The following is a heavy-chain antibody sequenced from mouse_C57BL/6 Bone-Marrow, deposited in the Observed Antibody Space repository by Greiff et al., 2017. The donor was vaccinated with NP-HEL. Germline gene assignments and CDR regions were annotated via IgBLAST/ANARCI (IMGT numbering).Heavy chain of an antibody. J-gene: IGHJ3*01. CDR2: IHPNSGST. D-gene: IGHD3-2*02. V-gene: IGHV1-64*01. CDR1: GYTFTSYW. CDR3: ARLRQLRQAWFAY. Sequence: QVQLKQPGAELVKPGASVKLSCKASGYTFTSYWMHWVKQRPGQGLEWIGMIHPNSGSTNYNEKFKSKATLTVDKSSSTAYMQLSSLTSEDSAVYYCARLRQLRQAWFAYWGQGTLVTVSA.